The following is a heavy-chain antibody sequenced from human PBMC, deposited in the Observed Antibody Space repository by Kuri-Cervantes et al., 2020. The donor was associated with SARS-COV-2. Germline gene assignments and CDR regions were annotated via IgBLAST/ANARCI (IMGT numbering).Heavy chain of an antibody. CDR1: GFTVNYYW. CDR2: VKQDGSET. Sequence: GGSLRLSCAASGFTVNYYWMTWVRQAPGGGLEWVANVKQDGSETYYVESVKGRFTISRDNAKNSLYLQMNSLRADDTAAYYCVRLGAAYVDTLVVMRAVHYFDSWGQGTLVTVSS. V-gene: IGHV3-7*03. D-gene: IGHD5-18*01. J-gene: IGHJ4*02. CDR3: VRLGAAYVDTLVVMRAVHYFDS.